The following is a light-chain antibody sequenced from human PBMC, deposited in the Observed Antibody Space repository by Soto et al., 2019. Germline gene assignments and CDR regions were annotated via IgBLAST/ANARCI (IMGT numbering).Light chain of an antibody. Sequence: DMVLTHSRATLSVSPGERATLSCRASQSVGNNLAWYQQKPGQAPRLLIYGAVTRAPGIPARFSGSGSGTEFTLTISSLQSEDFAVYYCQQYNSWPPITFGQGTRLEIK. J-gene: IGKJ5*01. CDR3: QQYNSWPPIT. CDR2: GAV. CDR1: QSVGNN. V-gene: IGKV3-15*01.